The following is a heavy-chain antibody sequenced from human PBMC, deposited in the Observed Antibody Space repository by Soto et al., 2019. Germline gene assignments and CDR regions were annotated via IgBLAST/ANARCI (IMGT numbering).Heavy chain of an antibody. Sequence: QVQLVQSGAEVKKPGASVKVSCKASGYTFTSYAMHWVRQAPGQRLEWMGWINAGNCNTKYSQKFQGRVTITRDTSASTAYLELSSLRSEDTAVYYCARDRTVTDSSWFDPWGQGTLVTVSS. CDR3: ARDRTVTDSSWFDP. D-gene: IGHD4-17*01. CDR2: INAGNCNT. J-gene: IGHJ5*02. V-gene: IGHV1-3*01. CDR1: GYTFTSYA.